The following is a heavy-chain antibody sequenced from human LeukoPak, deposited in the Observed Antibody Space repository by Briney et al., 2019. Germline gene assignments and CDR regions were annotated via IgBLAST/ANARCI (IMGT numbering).Heavy chain of an antibody. V-gene: IGHV1-18*01. CDR3: AREYYYGSGSYYTGARNYYYYMDV. D-gene: IGHD3-10*01. Sequence: ASVKVSCKASGYTFTSYGISWVRQAPGQGLEWMGWISAYNGNTNYAQKLQGRVTMTTDTSTSTAYMELRSLRSDDTAVYYCAREYYYGSGSYYTGARNYYYYMDVWGKGTTVTVSS. CDR2: ISAYNGNT. CDR1: GYTFTSYG. J-gene: IGHJ6*03.